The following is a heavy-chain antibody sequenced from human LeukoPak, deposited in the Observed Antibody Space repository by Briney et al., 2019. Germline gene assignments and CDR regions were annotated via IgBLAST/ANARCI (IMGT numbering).Heavy chain of an antibody. CDR3: ARAVQLWLGGDAFDI. V-gene: IGHV4-59*11. J-gene: IGHJ3*02. CDR2: IYYSGST. Sequence: PSETLSLTCTVSGGSISSHYWSWIRQPPGKGLEWIGYIYYSGSTNYNPSLKSRVTISVDTSKNQFSLKLSSVTAADTAVYYCARAVQLWLGGDAFDIWGQGTMVTVSS. CDR1: GGSISSHY. D-gene: IGHD5-18*01.